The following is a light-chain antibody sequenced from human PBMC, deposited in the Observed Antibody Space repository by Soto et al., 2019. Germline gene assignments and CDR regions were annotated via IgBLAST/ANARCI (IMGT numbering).Light chain of an antibody. J-gene: IGKJ1*01. V-gene: IGKV3-15*01. CDR3: QQNQNWPPMM. Sequence: EIVMTQSPATLSVSPGERATLSCRASQSVSSNLAWYQQKPGQAPRLLIYGASTRAAGFPARFSGSGSCTDFPLTISSLESGDFAVDYRQQNQNWPPMMFGPETKVEI. CDR2: GAS. CDR1: QSVSSN.